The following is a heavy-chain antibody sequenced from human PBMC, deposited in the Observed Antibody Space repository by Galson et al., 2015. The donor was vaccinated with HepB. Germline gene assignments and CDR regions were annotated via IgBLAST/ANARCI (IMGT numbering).Heavy chain of an antibody. CDR2: INWNGGST. CDR3: ASEIVVVPAAWGYDAFDI. CDR1: GFTFDDYG. Sequence: SLRLSCAASGFTFDDYGMSWVRQAPGKGLEWVSGINWNGGSTGYADSVKGRFTISRDNAKNSLYLQMNSLRAEDTALYYCASEIVVVPAAWGYDAFDIWGQGTMVTVSS. V-gene: IGHV3-20*04. D-gene: IGHD2-2*01. J-gene: IGHJ3*02.